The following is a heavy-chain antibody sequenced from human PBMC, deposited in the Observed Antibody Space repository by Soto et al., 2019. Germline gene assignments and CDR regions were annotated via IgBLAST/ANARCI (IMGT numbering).Heavy chain of an antibody. Sequence: VQLLESGAEVKKPGSSVKVSCTASGGTFSSYAISWVRQAPGQGLEWMGGIIPIFGTANYAQKFQGRVTITADESTSTADMELSSLRSEDTAVYYCARDAPYGEGGYWGQGTLVTVSS. CDR2: IIPIFGTA. V-gene: IGHV1-69*01. CDR1: GGTFSSYA. J-gene: IGHJ4*02. CDR3: ARDAPYGEGGY. D-gene: IGHD4-17*01.